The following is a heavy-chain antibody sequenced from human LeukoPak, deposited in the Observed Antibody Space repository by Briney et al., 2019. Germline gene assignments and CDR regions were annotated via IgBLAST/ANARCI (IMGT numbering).Heavy chain of an antibody. Sequence: SETLSLTCTVSGGSIISSDYHWGWVRQPPGKGLEWIGTISYSGNTDYNPSLRSRVTISVDTSNNQFSLRLGSVTAADTAVYYCARDLGYYGSGTIDYWGQGTLVTVSS. J-gene: IGHJ4*02. D-gene: IGHD3-10*01. V-gene: IGHV4-39*02. CDR2: ISYSGNT. CDR3: ARDLGYYGSGTIDY. CDR1: GGSIISSDYH.